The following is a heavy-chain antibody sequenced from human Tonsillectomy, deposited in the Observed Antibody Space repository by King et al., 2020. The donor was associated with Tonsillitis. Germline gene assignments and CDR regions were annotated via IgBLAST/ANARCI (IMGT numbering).Heavy chain of an antibody. Sequence: VQLVESGSEVKKPGASVKVSCKASGYTFTSYYMHWVRQAPGQGLECMGRINPSGCSTSSAQRFQGRVTMPRDTSTSTVYMELSSLRSEDTAVYYCASDSTRDAFDIWGQGTKVTVSS. CDR3: ASDSTRDAFDI. D-gene: IGHD3-3*02. CDR1: GYTFTSYY. J-gene: IGHJ3*02. V-gene: IGHV1-46*01. CDR2: INPSGCST.